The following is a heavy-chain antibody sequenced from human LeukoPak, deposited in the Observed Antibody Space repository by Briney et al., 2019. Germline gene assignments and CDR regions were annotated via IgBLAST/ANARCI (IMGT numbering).Heavy chain of an antibody. V-gene: IGHV1-18*01. J-gene: IGHJ4*02. Sequence: ASVKVSCKASGYTFTTYGISWVRQAPGQGLEWMGWISAYNANTNYAQKLQGRVTMTTDTSTSTAYMELRSLRSDDTAVYYCARDAGIVVVPAAPILWGQGTLVTVSS. CDR2: ISAYNANT. D-gene: IGHD2-2*01. CDR1: GYTFTTYG. CDR3: ARDAGIVVVPAAPIL.